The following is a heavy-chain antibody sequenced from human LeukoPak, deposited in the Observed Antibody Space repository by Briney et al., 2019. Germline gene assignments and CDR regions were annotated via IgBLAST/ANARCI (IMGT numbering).Heavy chain of an antibody. V-gene: IGHV1-3*01. CDR3: ARGGPLRYGSGSYYNPTSDY. Sequence: GASVKVSCKASGYTFTSYAMHWVRQAPGQRLEWMGWINAGNGNTKYSQKFQGRVTITRDTSASTAYMELSSLRSEDTAVYYCARGGPLRYGSGSYYNPTSDYWGQGTLVTVSS. CDR1: GYTFTSYA. CDR2: INAGNGNT. D-gene: IGHD3-10*01. J-gene: IGHJ4*02.